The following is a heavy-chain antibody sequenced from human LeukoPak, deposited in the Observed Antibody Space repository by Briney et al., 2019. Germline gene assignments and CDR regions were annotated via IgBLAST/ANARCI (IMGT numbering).Heavy chain of an antibody. Sequence: SETLSLTCTVSGGSISSYYWSWIRQPPGEGLEWIGYIYYSGSTNYNPSLKSRATISVDTSKNQFSLKLSSVTAADTAVYYCARDSDFWSHRGYYGMDVWGQGTTVTVSS. V-gene: IGHV4-59*01. CDR3: ARDSDFWSHRGYYGMDV. CDR2: IYYSGST. CDR1: GGSISSYY. J-gene: IGHJ6*02. D-gene: IGHD3-3*01.